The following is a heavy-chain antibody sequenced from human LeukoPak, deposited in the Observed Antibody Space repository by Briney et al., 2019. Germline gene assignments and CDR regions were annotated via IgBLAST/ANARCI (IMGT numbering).Heavy chain of an antibody. V-gene: IGHV3-30*02. CDR3: AKGGDSGSYYFLDY. CDR1: GFTFSSYG. Sequence: GGSLRLSCAASGFTFSSYGMHWVRQAPGKGVEGVAFIRYDGSNKYYADSVKGGFTISRENSKNTLYLQMNSLRAEDTAVYYCAKGGDSGSYYFLDYWGQGTLVTVSS. CDR2: IRYDGSNK. D-gene: IGHD1-26*01. J-gene: IGHJ4*02.